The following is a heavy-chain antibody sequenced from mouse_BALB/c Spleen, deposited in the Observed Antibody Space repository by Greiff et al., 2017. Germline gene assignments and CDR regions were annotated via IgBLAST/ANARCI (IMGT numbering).Heavy chain of an antibody. Sequence: EVQLVESGGDLVKPGGSLKLSCAASGFTFSSYGMSWVRQTPDKRLEWVATISSGGSYTYYPDSVKGRFTISRDNAKNTLYLQRSSLKSEDTAMYYCARHGYRYGNFDVWGAGTTVTVSS. J-gene: IGHJ1*01. CDR1: GFTFSSYG. V-gene: IGHV5-6*01. D-gene: IGHD2-14*01. CDR2: ISSGGSYT. CDR3: ARHGYRYGNFDV.